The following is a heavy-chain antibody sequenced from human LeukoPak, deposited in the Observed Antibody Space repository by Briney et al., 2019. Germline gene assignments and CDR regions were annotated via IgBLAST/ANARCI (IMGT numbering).Heavy chain of an antibody. CDR2: INHSGST. J-gene: IGHJ4*02. D-gene: IGHD6-19*01. CDR3: ASVVAVAGNDYFDY. CDR1: GGSFSGYY. V-gene: IGHV4-34*01. Sequence: PSETLSLTCAVYGGSFSGYYWSWIRQPPGKGLEWIGEINHSGSTNYNPSLKSRVTISVDTSKNQFSLKLSSVTAADTAVYYCASVVAVAGNDYFDYWGQGTLVTDSS.